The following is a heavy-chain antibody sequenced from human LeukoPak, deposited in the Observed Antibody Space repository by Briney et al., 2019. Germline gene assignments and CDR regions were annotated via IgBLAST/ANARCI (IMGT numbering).Heavy chain of an antibody. V-gene: IGHV3-48*04. Sequence: GGSLRLSCAASGFTFSSYSMNWVRQAPGKGLEWVSYISSSSSTIYYADSVKGRFTISRDNAKNTLYLQVNSLRAEDTAVYYCATGDGDSRYYFDSWGQGTLVTVSS. CDR2: ISSSSSTI. CDR3: ATGDGDSRYYFDS. J-gene: IGHJ4*02. D-gene: IGHD4-17*01. CDR1: GFTFSSYS.